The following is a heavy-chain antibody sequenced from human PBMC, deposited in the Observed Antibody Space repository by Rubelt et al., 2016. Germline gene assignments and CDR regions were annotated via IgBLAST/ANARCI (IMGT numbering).Heavy chain of an antibody. Sequence: QVQLQQWDAGLLKPSETLSLTCAVYGGSFSGYYWSWIRQPPGKGLEWIGEINHSGSTNYNPSPKRGVTISVDTSKNRFSRKRSAVTAADTAVYYWARGRELGMEDYWGQGTLVTVSS. J-gene: IGHJ4*02. CDR2: INHSGST. CDR3: ARGRELGMEDY. CDR1: GGSFSGYY. V-gene: IGHV4-34*01. D-gene: IGHD7-27*01.